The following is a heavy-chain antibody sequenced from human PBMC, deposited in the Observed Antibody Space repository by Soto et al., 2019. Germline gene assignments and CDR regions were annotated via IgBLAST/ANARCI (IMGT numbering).Heavy chain of an antibody. V-gene: IGHV3-33*01. D-gene: IGHD6-19*01. CDR3: VRGPWLVGDVTSFDY. J-gene: IGHJ4*02. CDR2: IWNHGRED. Sequence: QVPLVESGGGVVQPGRSLRLSCAASGFTFSTYGMHWVRQAPGKGLEWVALIWNHGREDSYADSVKGRFTISRVNSKNTGYLQMNSLRADDTAVYYCVRGPWLVGDVTSFDYWGQGTLVTVSS. CDR1: GFTFSTYG.